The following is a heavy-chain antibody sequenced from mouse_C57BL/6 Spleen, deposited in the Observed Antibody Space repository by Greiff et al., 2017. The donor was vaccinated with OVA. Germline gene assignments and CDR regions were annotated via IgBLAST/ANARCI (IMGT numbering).Heavy chain of an antibody. CDR2: IYPGDGDT. J-gene: IGHJ2*01. CDR3: ARLRGYIPHYFDY. CDR1: GYAFSSSW. Sequence: VQLQQSGPELVKPGASVKISCKASGYAFSSSWMNWVKQRPGKGLEWIGRIYPGDGDTNYNGKFKGKATLTADKSSSTAYMQLSSLTSEDSAVYFCARLRGYIPHYFDYWGQGTTLTVSS. D-gene: IGHD3-1*01. V-gene: IGHV1-82*01.